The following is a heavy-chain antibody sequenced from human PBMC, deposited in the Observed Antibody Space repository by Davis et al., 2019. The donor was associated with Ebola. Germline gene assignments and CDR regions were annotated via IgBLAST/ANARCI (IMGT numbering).Heavy chain of an antibody. CDR2: IYPGDSDT. D-gene: IGHD2-21*02. CDR3: ARSRYCGGDCYGSFDY. Sequence: GGSLRLSCKSSGYSFTNYWIGWVRQMPGKGLEWMGIIYPGDSDTRYSPSFQGQVTISADKSISTAYLQWSSLKASDTAMYYCARSRYCGGDCYGSFDYWGQGTLVTVSS. V-gene: IGHV5-51*01. CDR1: GYSFTNYW. J-gene: IGHJ4*02.